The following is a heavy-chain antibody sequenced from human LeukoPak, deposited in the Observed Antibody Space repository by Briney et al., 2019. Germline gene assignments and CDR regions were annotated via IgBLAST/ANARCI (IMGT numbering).Heavy chain of an antibody. V-gene: IGHV3-21*01. CDR1: GFTFSSYS. D-gene: IGHD3-10*01. CDR3: ARELCFGGRGARTTDFDY. CDR2: ISCSSNYI. Sequence: GSLRLSCAASGFTFSSYSMNWVRQAPGKGLEWVSSISCSSNYIYYADSMKGRFTISRDNAKNSLYLQMSSLRAEDTAVYYCARELCFGGRGARTTDFDYWGQGTLVTVSS. J-gene: IGHJ4*02.